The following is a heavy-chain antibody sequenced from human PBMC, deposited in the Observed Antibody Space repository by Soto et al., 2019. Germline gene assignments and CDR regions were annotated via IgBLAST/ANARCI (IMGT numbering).Heavy chain of an antibody. CDR2: IDWDDDK. CDR1: GFSLSTSGMC. V-gene: IGHV2-70*12. D-gene: IGHD2-21*02. CDR3: IQSRCGGDCLQSYASYYYYGMDV. Sequence: SGPTLVNPRQTLTLTCTFSGFSLSTSGMCVSWIRQPPGKALEWLARIDWDDDKYYSTSLKTRLTISKDTSKNQVVLTMTNMDPVDTATYYCIQSRCGGDCLQSYASYYYYGMDVWGQGTTVTVSS. J-gene: IGHJ6*02.